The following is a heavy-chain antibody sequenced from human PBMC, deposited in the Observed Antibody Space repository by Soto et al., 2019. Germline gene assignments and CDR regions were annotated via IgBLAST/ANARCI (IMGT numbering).Heavy chain of an antibody. CDR1: GFSLSTSGGG. CDR3: AHSLYCSGGSCYKGNWFDP. CDR2: IYWNDDK. J-gene: IGHJ5*02. D-gene: IGHD2-15*01. Sequence: QITLKESGPTLVKPTQTLTLTCTFSGFSLSTSGGGVGWIRQPPGKALEWLALIYWNDDKRYSPSLKSRLTTSKDTSKNQVVLTMTNMDPVDTATYYCAHSLYCSGGSCYKGNWFDPWGQGTLVTVFS. V-gene: IGHV2-5*01.